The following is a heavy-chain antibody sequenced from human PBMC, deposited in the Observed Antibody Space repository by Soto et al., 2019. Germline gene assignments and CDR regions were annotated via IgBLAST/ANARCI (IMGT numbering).Heavy chain of an antibody. CDR1: GFTFSTYW. V-gene: IGHV3-30*03. D-gene: IGHD1-26*01. CDR3: ARDRNSGSFWYYFDY. Sequence: GSLRLSCAASGFTFSTYWMHWVRQIPGKGLVWVAVISYDGSQKDYADSVKGRFTISRDNSKNTLYLQMNSLRAEDTAVFYCARDRNSGSFWYYFDYWGQGTLVTVSS. CDR2: ISYDGSQK. J-gene: IGHJ4*02.